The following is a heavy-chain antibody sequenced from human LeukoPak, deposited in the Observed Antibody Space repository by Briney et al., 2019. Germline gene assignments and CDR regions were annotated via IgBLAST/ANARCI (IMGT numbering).Heavy chain of an antibody. Sequence: GGSLRLSCAASGFTFSSYAMSWVRQAPGKGLEWVSAISGSGGSTYYADSVKGRFTISRDSSKNTLYLQMNSLRAEDTAVYYCANLGESSGWYDYFDYWGQGTLVTVSS. V-gene: IGHV3-23*01. D-gene: IGHD6-19*01. CDR1: GFTFSSYA. CDR3: ANLGESSGWYDYFDY. CDR2: ISGSGGST. J-gene: IGHJ4*02.